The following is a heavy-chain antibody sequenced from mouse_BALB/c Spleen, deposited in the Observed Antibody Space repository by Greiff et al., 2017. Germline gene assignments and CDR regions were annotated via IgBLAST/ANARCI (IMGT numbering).Heavy chain of an antibody. V-gene: IGHV1S81*02. CDR1: GYTFTSYY. CDR2: INPSNGGT. J-gene: IGHJ3*01. D-gene: IGHD2-1*01. Sequence: QVQLQQSGAELVKPGASVKLSCKASGYTFTSYYMYWVKQRPGQGLEWIGEINPSNGGTNFNEKFKSKATLTVDKSSSTAYMQLSSLTSEDSAVYYCAKGDGNYVGLAYWGQGTLVTVSA. CDR3: AKGDGNYVGLAY.